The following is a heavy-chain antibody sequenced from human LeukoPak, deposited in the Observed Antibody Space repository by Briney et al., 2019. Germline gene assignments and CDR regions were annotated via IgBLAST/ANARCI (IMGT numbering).Heavy chain of an antibody. D-gene: IGHD3-22*01. CDR1: GYTFTRYG. CDR3: ARVGYDSSGRHRYAFDI. J-gene: IGHJ3*02. Sequence: ASVKVSCKASGYTFTRYGISWVRQAPGQGLEWMGWINPNNGNTNYVQKLQGRVTMTTDTSTSTAYMELKSLRSDDTAVYYCARVGYDSSGRHRYAFDIWGQGTMVTVSS. V-gene: IGHV1-18*01. CDR2: INPNNGNT.